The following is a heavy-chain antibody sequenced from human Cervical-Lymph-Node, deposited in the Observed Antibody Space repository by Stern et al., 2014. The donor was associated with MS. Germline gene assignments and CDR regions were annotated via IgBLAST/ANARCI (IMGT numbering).Heavy chain of an antibody. Sequence: LQLVESGGGVIQPGGSLRLSCTASGFTVSRAYMTWVRQAPGKGLEWVSLITNVGITFYTDAVKGRFTISRDDSKNTVYLHMTSLRAEDTAMYYCARDTSSPERSDWWGQGTLVTVSS. CDR3: ARDTSSPERSDW. CDR1: GFTVSRAY. J-gene: IGHJ4*02. CDR2: ITNVGIT. D-gene: IGHD1-1*01. V-gene: IGHV3-53*01.